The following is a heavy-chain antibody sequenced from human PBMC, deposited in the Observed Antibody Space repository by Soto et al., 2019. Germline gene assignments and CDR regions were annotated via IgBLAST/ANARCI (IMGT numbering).Heavy chain of an antibody. CDR1: GYTFTSYG. V-gene: IGHV1-24*01. Sequence: ASVKVSCKASGYTFTSYGISWVRQAPGQGLEWMGGFDPEDGETIYAQKFQGRVTMTEDTSTDTAYMELSSLRSEDTAVYYCATGLRGYSYGYSHYFDYWGQGTLVTVSS. CDR2: FDPEDGET. J-gene: IGHJ4*02. CDR3: ATGLRGYSYGYSHYFDY. D-gene: IGHD5-18*01.